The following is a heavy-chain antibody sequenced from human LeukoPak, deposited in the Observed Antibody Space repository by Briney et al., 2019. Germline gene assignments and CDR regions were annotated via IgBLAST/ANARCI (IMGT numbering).Heavy chain of an antibody. Sequence: ASVKVSCKASGYTFTVYYMHWVRQAPGQGLGWMGWINPNSGGTNYAQKFQGRVTMTRDTSISTAYMELSRLRSDDTAVYYCALMTYYYDSSSYYYPDYWGQGTLVTVSS. CDR2: INPNSGGT. CDR1: GYTFTVYY. V-gene: IGHV1-2*02. D-gene: IGHD3-22*01. CDR3: ALMTYYYDSSSYYYPDY. J-gene: IGHJ4*02.